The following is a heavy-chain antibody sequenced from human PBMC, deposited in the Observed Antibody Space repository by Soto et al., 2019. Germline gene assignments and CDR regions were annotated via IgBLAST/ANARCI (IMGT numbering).Heavy chain of an antibody. Sequence: GGFPKLSCVGARLPYHSTCIARSSQAEGKGLEWVANIRQVGSEINYVDSVKGRFTISRDNTKNSLYLQMNSLRAEDTAIYYCAREVVVSRGASYFGYWG. CDR1: RLPYHSTC. J-gene: IGHJ4*03. D-gene: IGHD2-2*01. CDR3: AREVVVSRGASYFGY. V-gene: IGHV3-7*04. CDR2: IRQVGSEI.